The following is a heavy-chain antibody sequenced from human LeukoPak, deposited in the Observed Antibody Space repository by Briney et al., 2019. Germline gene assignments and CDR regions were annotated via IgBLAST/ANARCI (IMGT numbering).Heavy chain of an antibody. J-gene: IGHJ4*02. D-gene: IGHD6-6*01. CDR1: GFTFRTSG. CDR2: ISSSGTTI. Sequence: GGSPRLSCAASGFTFRTSGMNWVRQAPGKGLEWVSYISSSGTTISYAQSVKGRFTITRDNAQNSLTLHMNTLRAEDTAVYYCAKGGSSGTFDYWGQGTLVTVSS. V-gene: IGHV3-48*01. CDR3: AKGGSSGTFDY.